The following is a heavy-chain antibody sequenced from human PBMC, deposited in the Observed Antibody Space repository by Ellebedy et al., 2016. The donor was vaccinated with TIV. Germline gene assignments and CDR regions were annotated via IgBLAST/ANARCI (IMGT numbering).Heavy chain of an antibody. CDR1: GFTFSSYS. V-gene: IGHV3-21*01. D-gene: IGHD6-13*01. Sequence: GESLKISCAASGFTFSSYSMNWVRRAPGKGLGWVSSISSNSNYIYYADSVRGRFTISRDNAKKSLYLQMNSLRAEDTAVYYCARGAMAAAGDDYWGQGTLVTVSS. CDR2: ISSNSNYI. J-gene: IGHJ4*02. CDR3: ARGAMAAAGDDY.